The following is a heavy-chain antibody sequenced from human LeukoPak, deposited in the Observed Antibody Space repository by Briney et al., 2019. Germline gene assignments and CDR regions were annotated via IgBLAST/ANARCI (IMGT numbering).Heavy chain of an antibody. D-gene: IGHD6-13*01. CDR3: ARDAAAGYSLAC. CDR2: ISHSGSP. J-gene: IGHJ4*02. Sequence: PSGTLSLTCGVYSGSISSGKWWSWVRQPPGKELEWIGEISHSGSPNYNPSLKSRLTISVGLPKNQFSLDLRSVTAADTAVYYCARDAAAGYSLACWGQGTLVTLSS. V-gene: IGHV4-4*02. CDR1: SGSISSGKW.